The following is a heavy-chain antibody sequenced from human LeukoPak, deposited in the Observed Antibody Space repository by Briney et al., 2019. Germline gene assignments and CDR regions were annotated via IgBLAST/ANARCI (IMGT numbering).Heavy chain of an antibody. Sequence: SETLSLTCTVSGGSISSYYWSWIRQPPGKGLEWIGYIYYSGSTNYNPSLKSRVTISVDTSKNQFSLKLSSVTAADTAVYYCARFTRGEGYNYYFDYWGQGTLVTVSS. D-gene: IGHD5-24*01. V-gene: IGHV4-59*12. J-gene: IGHJ4*02. CDR1: GGSISSYY. CDR3: ARFTRGEGYNYYFDY. CDR2: IYYSGST.